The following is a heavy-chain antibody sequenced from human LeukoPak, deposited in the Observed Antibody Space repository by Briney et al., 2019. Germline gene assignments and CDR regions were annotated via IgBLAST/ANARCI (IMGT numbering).Heavy chain of an antibody. CDR2: ISYDGSNK. V-gene: IGHV3-30*18. J-gene: IGHJ5*02. CDR1: GFTFSSYG. CDR3: AKGRAPWYDFWSGYELHWFDP. Sequence: GRSLRLSCAASGFTFSSYGMHWVRQAPGKGLEWVAVISYDGSNKYYADSVKGRFTISRDNSKNTLYLQMNSLRAEDTAVYYCAKGRAPWYDFWSGYELHWFDPWGQGTLVTVSS. D-gene: IGHD3-3*01.